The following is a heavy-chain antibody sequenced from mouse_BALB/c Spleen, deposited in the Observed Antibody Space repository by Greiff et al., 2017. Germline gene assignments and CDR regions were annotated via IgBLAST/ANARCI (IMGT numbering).Heavy chain of an antibody. D-gene: IGHD1-1*01. CDR3: ARGALRGDFDY. V-gene: IGHV5-6-5*01. Sequence: EVMLVESGGGLVKPGGSLKLSCAASGFTFSSYAMSWVRQTPEKRLEWVASISSGGSTYYPDSVKGRFTISRDNARNILYLQMSSLRSEDTAMYYCARGALRGDFDYGGQGTTLTVST. CDR2: ISSGGST. CDR1: GFTFSSYA. J-gene: IGHJ2*01.